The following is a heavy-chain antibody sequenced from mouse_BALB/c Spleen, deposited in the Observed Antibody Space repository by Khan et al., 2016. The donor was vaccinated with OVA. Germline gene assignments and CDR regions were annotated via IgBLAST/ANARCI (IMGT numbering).Heavy chain of an antibody. D-gene: IGHD2-2*01. Sequence: EVQLQESGPGLVKPSQSLSLTCTVTGYSLTSDFAWNWVRKFPGNKLEWMGYISFSGSTSYDPSLKSRLSITRDTSKNPLFLQLISVTTEDTATYDGSRSVYDAYAYAMDYWGQGTSVTVSS. V-gene: IGHV3-2*02. CDR2: ISFSGST. CDR3: SRSVYDAYAYAMDY. J-gene: IGHJ4*01. CDR1: GYSLTSDFA.